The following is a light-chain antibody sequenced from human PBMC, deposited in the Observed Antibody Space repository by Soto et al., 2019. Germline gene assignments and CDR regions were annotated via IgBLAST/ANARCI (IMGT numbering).Light chain of an antibody. CDR2: AAS. CDR1: QGVSSY. CDR3: QQLISYPIT. Sequence: DIQLTQSPSFLSSSLGDRVTITCRASQGVSSYLAWYQQKPGKAPKLLIYAASTLHSGVPSRFSGSGSGTAFTLTISSLQPEDFATYYCQQLISYPITFGQGTRLEIK. J-gene: IGKJ5*01. V-gene: IGKV1-9*01.